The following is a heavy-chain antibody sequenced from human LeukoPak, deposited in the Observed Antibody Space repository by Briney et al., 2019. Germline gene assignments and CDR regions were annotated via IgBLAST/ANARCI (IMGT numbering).Heavy chain of an antibody. CDR1: GYTFTSYY. D-gene: IGHD5-18*01. CDR2: INPSGGST. CDR3: ARGGYSYGEDYWFDP. J-gene: IGHJ5*02. V-gene: IGHV1-46*01. Sequence: ASVKVSCKASGYTFTSYYMHWVRQAPGRGLEWMGIINPSGGSTSYAQKFQGRVTMTRDTSTSTVYMELSSLRSEDTAVYYCARGGYSYGEDYWFDPWGQGTLATVTS.